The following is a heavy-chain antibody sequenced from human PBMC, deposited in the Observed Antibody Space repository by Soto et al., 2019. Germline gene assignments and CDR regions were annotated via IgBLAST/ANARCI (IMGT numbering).Heavy chain of an antibody. V-gene: IGHV3-72*01. D-gene: IGHD6-13*01. CDR2: TRNKANSYTT. Sequence: GGSLRLSCAASGFTFSDHYMDWVRQAPGKGLEWVGRTRNKANSYTTEYAASVKGRFTISRDDSKNSLYLQMNSLKTEDTAVYYCARGYSGSWYSDAFDIWGQGTMVTVSS. CDR1: GFTFSDHY. J-gene: IGHJ3*02. CDR3: ARGYSGSWYSDAFDI.